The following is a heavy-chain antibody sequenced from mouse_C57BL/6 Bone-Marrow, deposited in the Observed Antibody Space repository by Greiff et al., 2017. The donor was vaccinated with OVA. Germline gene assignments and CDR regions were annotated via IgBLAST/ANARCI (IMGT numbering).Heavy chain of an antibody. CDR2: IHPSDSDT. Sequence: VQLQQPGAELVKPGASVKVSCKASGYTFTSYWMHWVKQRPGQGLEWIGRIHPSDSDTNYNQKFKGKATLTVDKSSSTAYMQLSSLTSEDSAVYYCAIHYYGSSYSWFAYWGQGTLVTVSA. D-gene: IGHD1-1*01. CDR3: AIHYYGSSYSWFAY. CDR1: GYTFTSYW. J-gene: IGHJ3*01. V-gene: IGHV1-74*01.